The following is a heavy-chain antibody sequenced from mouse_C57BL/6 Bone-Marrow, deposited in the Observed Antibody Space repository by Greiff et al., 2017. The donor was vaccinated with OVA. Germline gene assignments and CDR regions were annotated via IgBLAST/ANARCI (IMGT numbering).Heavy chain of an antibody. CDR2: ISYDGSN. D-gene: IGHD2-1*01. V-gene: IGHV3-6*01. J-gene: IGHJ4*01. CDR3: ARGGGNYVGAMDY. Sequence: VQLKESGPGLVKPSQSLSLTCSVTGYSITSGYYWNWIRQFPGNKLEWMGYISYDGSNNYNPSLKNRISITRDTSKNQFFLKLNSVTTEDTATYYCARGGGNYVGAMDYWGQGTSVTVSS. CDR1: GYSITSGYY.